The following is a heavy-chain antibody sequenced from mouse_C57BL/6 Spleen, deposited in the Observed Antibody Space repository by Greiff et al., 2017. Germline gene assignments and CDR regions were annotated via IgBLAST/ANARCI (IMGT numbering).Heavy chain of an antibody. Sequence: VQLQQSGAELVKPGASVKLSCKASGYTFTEYTIHWVKQRSGQGLEWIGWFYPGSGSIKYNEKFKDKATLTADKSSSTVYMELSSLTSEDSAVYFCARHEPHDDYEGGYYAMDYWGQGTSVTVSS. CDR3: ARHEPHDDYEGGYYAMDY. D-gene: IGHD2-4*01. J-gene: IGHJ4*01. CDR1: GYTFTEYT. CDR2: FYPGSGSI. V-gene: IGHV1-62-2*01.